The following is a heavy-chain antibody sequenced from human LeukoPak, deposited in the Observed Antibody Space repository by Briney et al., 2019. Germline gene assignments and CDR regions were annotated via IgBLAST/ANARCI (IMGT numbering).Heavy chain of an antibody. Sequence: PGGSLRLSCAASGFTFSSYGMHWVRQAPGKGLEWVAFIRYDGSNKYYADSVKGRFTISRDNSKNTLYLQMNSLRAEDTAVYYCAKDHPTWIQLVESHMDVWGKGTTVTVSS. J-gene: IGHJ6*03. CDR1: GFTFSSYG. CDR2: IRYDGSNK. V-gene: IGHV3-30*02. CDR3: AKDHPTWIQLVESHMDV. D-gene: IGHD5-18*01.